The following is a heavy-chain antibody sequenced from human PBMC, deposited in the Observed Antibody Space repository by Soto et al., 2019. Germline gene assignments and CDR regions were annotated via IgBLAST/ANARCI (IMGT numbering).Heavy chain of an antibody. CDR3: TTVAGYCSGARCPV. Sequence: PXGSLRLSCSASVFTFSHAWMSWVRQAPGKGLEWVGRIKSQSDGGTTDYAAPVKGRFTISRDDSKNTLYLQVNSLKTEDTAVYYCTTVAGYCSGARCPVWGQGTTVTVSS. CDR2: IKSQSDGGTT. V-gene: IGHV3-15*01. CDR1: VFTFSHAW. J-gene: IGHJ6*02. D-gene: IGHD2-15*01.